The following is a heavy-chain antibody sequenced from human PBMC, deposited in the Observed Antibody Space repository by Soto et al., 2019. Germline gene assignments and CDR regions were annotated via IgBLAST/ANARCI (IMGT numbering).Heavy chain of an antibody. J-gene: IGHJ6*02. D-gene: IGHD3-10*01. CDR3: ARQDYYGSGSYYRGTPGAYGMDV. V-gene: IGHV5-51*01. Sequence: PGESLKISCNGSGYSFTSYWIGWVRQMPGKGLEWMGIIYPGDSDTRYSPSFQGQVTISADKSISTAYLQWSSLKASDAAMYYCARQDYYGSGSYYRGTPGAYGMDVWGQGTTVTVSS. CDR1: GYSFTSYW. CDR2: IYPGDSDT.